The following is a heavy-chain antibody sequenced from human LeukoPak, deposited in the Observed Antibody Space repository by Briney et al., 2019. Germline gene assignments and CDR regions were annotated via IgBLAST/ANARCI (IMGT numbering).Heavy chain of an antibody. Sequence: SETLSLTCAVYGGSFSGYYWSWIRQPPGKGPEWIGEINHSGSTNYNPSLKSRVTISVDKSKNQFSLKLSSVTAADTAVYYCARAGMGPEDAFDIWGQGTMVTVSS. J-gene: IGHJ3*02. D-gene: IGHD6-13*01. CDR2: INHSGST. CDR3: ARAGMGPEDAFDI. V-gene: IGHV4-34*01. CDR1: GGSFSGYY.